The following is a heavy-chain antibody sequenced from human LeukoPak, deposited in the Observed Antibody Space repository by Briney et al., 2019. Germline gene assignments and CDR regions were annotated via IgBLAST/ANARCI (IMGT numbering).Heavy chain of an antibody. D-gene: IGHD3-3*01. CDR2: IIPIFGTT. V-gene: IGHV1-69*01. CDR3: ARVLRYDFWSAYYFDY. CDR1: GGTFSSYT. Sequence: SVKVSCKTSGGTFSSYTITWVRQAPGQGLEWMGGIIPIFGTTNYAQKFQGRVTITADESTSTAYMELSSLRSEDTAVYYCARVLRYDFWSAYYFDYWGQGTLVTVSS. J-gene: IGHJ4*02.